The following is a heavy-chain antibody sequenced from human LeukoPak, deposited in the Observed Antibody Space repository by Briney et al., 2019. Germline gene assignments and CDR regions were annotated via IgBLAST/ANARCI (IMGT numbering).Heavy chain of an antibody. J-gene: IGHJ5*02. V-gene: IGHV3-21*01. D-gene: IGHD3-22*01. CDR2: ISSSSSYT. CDR3: ARNYYDSSGPLNNWFDP. CDR1: GFTFSSYS. Sequence: GGSLRLSCAASGFTFSSYSMNWVRQAPGKGLEWVSSISSSSSYTYYADSVKGRFTISRDNAKNSLYLQMNSLRAEDTAVYYCARNYYDSSGPLNNWFDPWGQGTLVTVSS.